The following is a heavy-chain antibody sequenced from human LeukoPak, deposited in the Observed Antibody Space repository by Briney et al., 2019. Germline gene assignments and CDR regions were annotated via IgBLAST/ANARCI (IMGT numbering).Heavy chain of an antibody. CDR1: GGIFSSYA. CDR3: ARDPLDTGEGSVPRAYYYYGMDV. V-gene: IGHV1-69*04. CDR2: IIPIFGIA. J-gene: IGHJ6*02. D-gene: IGHD3-16*01. Sequence: GSSVKVSCKASGGIFSSYAISWVRQAPGQGLEWMGRIIPIFGIANYAQKFKGRVTITADKSTSTAYMELSSLRSEDTTVYYCARDPLDTGEGSVPRAYYYYGMDVWGQRATVTVSS.